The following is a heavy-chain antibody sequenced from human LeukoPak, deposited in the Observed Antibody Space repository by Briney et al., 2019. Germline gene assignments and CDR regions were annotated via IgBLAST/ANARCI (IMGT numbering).Heavy chain of an antibody. CDR1: GYTFTSYG. V-gene: IGHV1-18*01. Sequence: GASVKVSCKASGYTFTSYGISWVRQAPGQGLEWMGWISAYNGNTNYAQKLQGRVTMTTDTSTSTAYMELRSLRSDDTAVYYCAKAPEGVLRYFDWLSRYWGQGTLVTVSS. CDR3: AKAPEGVLRYFDWLSRY. J-gene: IGHJ4*02. D-gene: IGHD3-9*01. CDR2: ISAYNGNT.